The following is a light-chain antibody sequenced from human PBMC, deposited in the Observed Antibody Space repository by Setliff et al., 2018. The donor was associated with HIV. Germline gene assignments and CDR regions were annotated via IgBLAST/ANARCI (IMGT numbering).Light chain of an antibody. CDR2: EVN. Sequence: QSALAQPPSVSGSPGQSIIISCTGTINNIGSYSRVSWYQQRPGTAPKLIIFEVNKRPSGVSNRFSGSKSGSTASLAISGLQADDEGDYYCCSYTSTSTRVFGTGTKVTVL. J-gene: IGLJ1*01. V-gene: IGLV2-14*02. CDR1: INNIGSYSR. CDR3: CSYTSTSTRV.